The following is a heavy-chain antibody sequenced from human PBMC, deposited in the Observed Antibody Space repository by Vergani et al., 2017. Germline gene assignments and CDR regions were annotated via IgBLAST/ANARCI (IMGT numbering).Heavy chain of an antibody. CDR3: ARVYCRGMSCAGTDYFYHIDV. Sequence: VQLEQSGAAVKKPGESLEISCKGSGYSFSRNWIAWVRERPGQGLEWMGMIYPGNSETRNNPSFRGQVTMSVDKSISTAYLQWSSLKASDSAMYYCARVYCRGMSCAGTDYFYHIDVWGKGTTVTVS. D-gene: IGHD3/OR15-3a*01. CDR2: IYPGNSET. V-gene: IGHV5-51*03. CDR1: GYSFSRNW. J-gene: IGHJ6*03.